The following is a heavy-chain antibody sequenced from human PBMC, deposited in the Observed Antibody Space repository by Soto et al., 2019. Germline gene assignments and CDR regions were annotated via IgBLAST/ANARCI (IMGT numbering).Heavy chain of an antibody. CDR2: ISAYNGNT. CDR1: GYTFTSYG. D-gene: IGHD3-3*01. V-gene: IGHV1-18*01. Sequence: QVQLVQSGAEVKKPWASVKVSCKSSGYTFTSYGISWVRQAPGQGLDWMGWISAYNGNTNYAQKLKGRVTMTTDTSTSTAYMELRSLRSDDTAVYYCARDYDFWSGLGRFDYWGQGTLVTVSS. CDR3: ARDYDFWSGLGRFDY. J-gene: IGHJ4*02.